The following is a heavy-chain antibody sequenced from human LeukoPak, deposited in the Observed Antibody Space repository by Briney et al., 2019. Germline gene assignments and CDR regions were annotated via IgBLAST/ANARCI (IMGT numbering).Heavy chain of an antibody. V-gene: IGHV1-18*01. CDR3: ARTSHRGADAFDI. CDR2: ISAYNGDT. D-gene: IGHD3-10*01. J-gene: IGHJ3*02. Sequence: ASVKVSCKAAGYIFTTYGISWVRQAPGQGLEWMGWISAYNGDTYYAQKLQGRVTMTTDTSTSTVYMKLRSLRSDDTAVYYCARTSHRGADAFDIWGQGTLVTVSS. CDR1: GYIFTTYG.